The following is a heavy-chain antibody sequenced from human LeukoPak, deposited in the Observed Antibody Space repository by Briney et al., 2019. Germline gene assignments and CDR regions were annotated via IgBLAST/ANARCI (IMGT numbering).Heavy chain of an antibody. CDR1: GFTFSSIS. CDR3: ARDYFVWELDFDI. D-gene: IGHD1-26*01. Sequence: GGSLRLSCAASGFTFSSISMHWVRQAPGKGLEWLSFISDRTANIIYYADSVKGRFTTSRDNAKDSLHLQMNSLRAEDTAVYYCARDYFVWELDFDIWDQGTMVTVSS. CDR2: ISDRTANII. V-gene: IGHV3-48*04. J-gene: IGHJ3*02.